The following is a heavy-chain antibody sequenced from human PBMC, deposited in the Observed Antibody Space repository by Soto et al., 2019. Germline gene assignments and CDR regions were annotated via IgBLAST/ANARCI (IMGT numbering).Heavy chain of an antibody. CDR2: IFPDDTDT. CDR3: FRGGVTSRTFDY. CDR1: GGTFSSYA. Sequence: KVSCKASGGTFSSYAIGWVRQMPGQGLEWMGIIFPDDTDTRYSPSFQSHITISVDKSISTAYVQWSSLKASDSAIYYCFRGGVTSRTFDYWGQGTLVTVSS. D-gene: IGHD3-16*01. J-gene: IGHJ4*02. V-gene: IGHV5-51*01.